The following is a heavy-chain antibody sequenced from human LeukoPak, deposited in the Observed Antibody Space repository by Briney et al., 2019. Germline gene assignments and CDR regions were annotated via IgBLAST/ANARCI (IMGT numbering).Heavy chain of an antibody. Sequence: GESLKISCKGSGYSVNNYWIAWVRQMPGKGLEWMGIIYPADSDIRYSPSFQGQVTISADKSISTAYLQWNSLKASDTAMYYCARHSGSGSYYNWFDPWGQGTLVTVSS. V-gene: IGHV5-51*01. J-gene: IGHJ5*02. CDR2: IYPADSDI. D-gene: IGHD3-10*01. CDR1: GYSVNNYW. CDR3: ARHSGSGSYYNWFDP.